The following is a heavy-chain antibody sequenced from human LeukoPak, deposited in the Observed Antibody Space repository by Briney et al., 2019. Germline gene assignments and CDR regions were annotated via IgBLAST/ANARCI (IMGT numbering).Heavy chain of an antibody. Sequence: ASVKVSCKASGGTFSSYAISWVRQAPGQGLEWMGWISAYNGNTNYAQKLQGRVTMTTDTSTSTAYMELRSLRSDDTAVYYCARARRDGYNYGWGQGTLVTVSS. CDR2: ISAYNGNT. J-gene: IGHJ4*02. V-gene: IGHV1-18*01. D-gene: IGHD5-24*01. CDR3: ARARRDGYNYG. CDR1: GGTFSSYA.